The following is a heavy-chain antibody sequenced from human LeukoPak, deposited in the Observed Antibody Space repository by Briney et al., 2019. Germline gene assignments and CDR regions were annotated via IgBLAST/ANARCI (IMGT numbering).Heavy chain of an antibody. Sequence: GGSLRLSCAASGFTVSSSYMTWVRQPPGKGLEWVSVIYGGGDTYYADSVKGRFTISRDNSKDTVYLLMNSLSAEDTAVYYCAGDDSSGYYARFDYWGQGTLVTVSS. D-gene: IGHD3-22*01. V-gene: IGHV3-66*01. CDR3: AGDDSSGYYARFDY. J-gene: IGHJ4*02. CDR2: IYGGGDT. CDR1: GFTVSSSY.